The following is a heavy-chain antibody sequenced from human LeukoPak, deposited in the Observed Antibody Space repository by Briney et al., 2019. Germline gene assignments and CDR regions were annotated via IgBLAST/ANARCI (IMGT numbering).Heavy chain of an antibody. V-gene: IGHV3-30*04. J-gene: IGHJ4*02. CDR3: AKDKEYSGLYYFDY. D-gene: IGHD1-26*01. CDR2: ISYDGRNK. CDR1: GFTFSNYA. Sequence: PGGSLRLSCAASGFTFSNYAMHWVRQAPGKGLEWVAVISYDGRNKYTADSVKGRFTISRDNSKNTLYLQMNSLRAEDTALYYCAKDKEYSGLYYFDYWGQGTLVTVSS.